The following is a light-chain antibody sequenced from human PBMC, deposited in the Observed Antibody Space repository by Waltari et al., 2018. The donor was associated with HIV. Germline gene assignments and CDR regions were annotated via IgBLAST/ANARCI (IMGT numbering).Light chain of an antibody. V-gene: IGLV5-45*03. Sequence: QAVLTQPSSLSASPGTSASLTCTLRRDINVGTYRIYWYQQKPGSPPQYLLRYKSDSDKQQGSGVPSRFSGSKDASANAGILLISGLQSEDEADYYCVIWHSSAYVFGTGTKVTVL. J-gene: IGLJ1*01. CDR3: VIWHSSAYV. CDR1: RDINVGTYR. CDR2: YKSDSDK.